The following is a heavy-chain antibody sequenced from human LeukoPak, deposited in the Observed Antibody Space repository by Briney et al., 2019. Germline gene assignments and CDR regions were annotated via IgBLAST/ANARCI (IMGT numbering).Heavy chain of an antibody. CDR3: AREPSEGAYFHMDV. CDR1: GYTFTGYY. V-gene: IGHV1-2*02. D-gene: IGHD3-9*01. Sequence: ASVKVSCKASGYTFTGYYMHWVRQAPGQGLEWMGWINPNSGGTNYAQKFQGRVTMTRDTSISTAYMELSRLRSDDTAVYYCAREPSEGAYFHMDVWGKGITVTVSS. CDR2: INPNSGGT. J-gene: IGHJ6*03.